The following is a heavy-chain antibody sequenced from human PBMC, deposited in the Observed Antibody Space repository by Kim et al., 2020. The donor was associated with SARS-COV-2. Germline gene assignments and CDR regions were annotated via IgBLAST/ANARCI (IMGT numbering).Heavy chain of an antibody. CDR3: ARDRIAARLADF. Sequence: GGSLRLSCAASGFDFDTYWMHWVRQVPGRGPVWLARINADGSSVGYADSVKGRFSVSRDNNRNRLYLQLDSLRGDDTAVYYCARDRIAARLADFWGQGTLVTVSS. V-gene: IGHV3-74*01. D-gene: IGHD6-6*01. CDR2: INADGSSV. CDR1: GFDFDTYW. J-gene: IGHJ4*02.